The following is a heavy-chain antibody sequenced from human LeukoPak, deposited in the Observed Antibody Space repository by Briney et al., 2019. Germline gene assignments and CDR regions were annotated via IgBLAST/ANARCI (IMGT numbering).Heavy chain of an antibody. CDR1: GFTFSSYW. D-gene: IGHD4-11*01. CDR2: INSDGSSA. J-gene: IGHJ4*02. V-gene: IGHV3-74*01. CDR3: STLTSRGLSDS. Sequence: GGSLRLSCAASGFTFSSYWMHWVRQAPGKGLVWVPRINSDGSSATYADSVKGRFTISRDNAKNTLYLQMNSLKSEDTAVYYCSTLTSRGLSDSWGQGTLVTVSS.